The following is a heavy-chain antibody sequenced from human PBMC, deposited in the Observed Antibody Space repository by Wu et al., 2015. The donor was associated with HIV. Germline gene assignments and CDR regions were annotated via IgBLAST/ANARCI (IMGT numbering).Heavy chain of an antibody. D-gene: IGHD2-21*02. V-gene: IGHV1-46*01. CDR1: GYSFTNYY. Sequence: QVQLVQSGAEVEKPGASVRVSCKASGYSFTNYYMHWVRQAPGQGLEWMGLIKPSDGNTDYAQKFKGRVTMTSDTSTNTLYMELNSLRSEDTAAYYCARDLALRVVTYAFDIWGQGTMVTVSS. CDR2: IKPSDGNT. J-gene: IGHJ3*02. CDR3: ARDLALRVVTYAFDI.